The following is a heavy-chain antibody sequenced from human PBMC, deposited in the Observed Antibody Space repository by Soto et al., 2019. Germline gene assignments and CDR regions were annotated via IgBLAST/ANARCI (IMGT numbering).Heavy chain of an antibody. V-gene: IGHV4-4*02. CDR3: ARASSTGCRSTDCYMS. D-gene: IGHD2-2*01. CDR2: IYHSGNT. Sequence: QVQLQESGPGLVKASETLSLTCAVSGDSISSGAWWSWVRQSPGKGLQWIGEIYHSGNTRNNPSLKIRSTMSIDKYNNQFSLNLMSVTAADTATYYYARASSTGCRSTDCYMSWGRGILVTVSS. CDR1: GDSISSGAW. J-gene: IGHJ5*02.